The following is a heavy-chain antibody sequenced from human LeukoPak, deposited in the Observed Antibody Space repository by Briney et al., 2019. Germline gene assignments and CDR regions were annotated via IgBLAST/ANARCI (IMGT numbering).Heavy chain of an antibody. D-gene: IGHD3-3*01. Sequence: GGSLRLSCAASGFTFSSYGMSWVRQAPGKGLEWVSAISGSGGSTYYADSVKGRFTISRDNSKNTLYLQMNSLRAEDTALYYCARYQFLEWLLPPYYFDYWGQGTLVTVSS. CDR3: ARYQFLEWLLPPYYFDY. CDR2: ISGSGGST. J-gene: IGHJ4*02. CDR1: GFTFSSYG. V-gene: IGHV3-23*01.